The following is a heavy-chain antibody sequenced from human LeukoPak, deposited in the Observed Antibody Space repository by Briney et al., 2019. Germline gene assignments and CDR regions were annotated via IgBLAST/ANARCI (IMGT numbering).Heavy chain of an antibody. J-gene: IGHJ4*02. D-gene: IGHD6-13*01. CDR1: GASISSGNDY. CDR3: ARLKGYSRVIGRSTYFDY. CDR2: VYTGGST. Sequence: PSETLSLTCTVSGASISSGNDYWSWIRQPAGKGLEWIGRVYTGGSTNYNPSLKSRVTLSVDTSKNQFSLKLSSVTAADTAVYYCARLKGYSRVIGRSTYFDYWGQGTLVTVSS. V-gene: IGHV4-61*02.